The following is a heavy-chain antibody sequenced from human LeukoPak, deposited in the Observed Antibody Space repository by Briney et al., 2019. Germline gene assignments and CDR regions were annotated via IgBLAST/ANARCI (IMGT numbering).Heavy chain of an antibody. CDR3: ARRSIHAKSGRNDY. CDR2: ISYDGSNK. J-gene: IGHJ4*02. Sequence: PGGSLGLSCAASGFTFSSYAMHWVRQAPGKGLEWVAVISYDGSNKYYADSVKGRFTISRDNSKNTLYLQMNSLRAEDTAVYYCARRSIHAKSGRNDYWGQGTLVTVSS. V-gene: IGHV3-30-3*01. CDR1: GFTFSSYA. D-gene: IGHD2-2*02.